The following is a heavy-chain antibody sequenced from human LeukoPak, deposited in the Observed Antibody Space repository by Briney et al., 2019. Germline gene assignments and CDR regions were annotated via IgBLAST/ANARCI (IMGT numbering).Heavy chain of an antibody. J-gene: IGHJ4*02. Sequence: SVKVSCKASGGTFSSYAISWVRQAPGQGLEWMGRIIPILGTANYAQKFQGRVTITTDESTSTAYMELSSLRSEDTAVYYCAREHRDYGASDYWGQGTLVTVSS. D-gene: IGHD4-17*01. V-gene: IGHV1-69*11. CDR3: AREHRDYGASDY. CDR2: IIPILGTA. CDR1: GGTFSSYA.